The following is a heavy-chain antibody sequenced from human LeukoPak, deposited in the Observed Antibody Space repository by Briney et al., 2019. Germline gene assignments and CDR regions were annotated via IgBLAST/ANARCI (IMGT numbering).Heavy chain of an antibody. CDR2: IGSNGVDT. J-gene: IGHJ4*02. D-gene: IGHD1-26*01. CDR3: VKAYTTSGTYSEP. Sequence: PGGALRLSCTAPGFTFCTYAMGWSRQAPGEGVGWGSGIGSNGVDTYYADSAKGRFTISRDNSKNTVYLQMNSLRAEDTALYYCVKAYTTSGTYSEPWGQGTLVTVSS. V-gene: IGHV3-23*01. CDR1: GFTFCTYA.